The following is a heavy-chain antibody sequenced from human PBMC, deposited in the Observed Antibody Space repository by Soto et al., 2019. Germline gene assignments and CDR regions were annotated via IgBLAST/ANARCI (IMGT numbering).Heavy chain of an antibody. CDR1: GNSFTSYW. CDR2: IYPGDSDT. J-gene: IGHJ4*02. V-gene: IGHV5-51*01. D-gene: IGHD1-26*01. CDR3: ARPPYSASYYYFDQ. Sequence: PGESLKTSCKASGNSFTSYWIGWVRQIPGKGLEWMGIIYPGDSDTIYSPSLQGQVTISADKSISTAYLQWNSLKASDTAMYYCARPPYSASYYYFDQWGQGTPVTVSS.